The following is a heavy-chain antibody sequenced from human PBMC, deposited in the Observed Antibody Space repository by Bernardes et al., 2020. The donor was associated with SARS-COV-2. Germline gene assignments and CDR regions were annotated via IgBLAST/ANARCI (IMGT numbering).Heavy chain of an antibody. CDR1: GFTFSNSW. J-gene: IGHJ4*02. CDR2: IRQDGSAE. D-gene: IGHD7-27*01. CDR3: ATNWPNDH. Sequence: GGSLRLSCAASGFTFSNSWMNWVRRAPGKGLEWVAYIRQDGSAEYYVDSVKGRFTISRDNAKSSLFLQMNSLRVEDTAIYYCATNWPNDHWGQGTQVTVSS. V-gene: IGHV3-7*01.